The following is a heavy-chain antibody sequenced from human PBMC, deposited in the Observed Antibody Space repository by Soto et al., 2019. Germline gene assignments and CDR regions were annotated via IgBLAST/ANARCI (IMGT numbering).Heavy chain of an antibody. CDR1: GGSMSSGGYY. CDR3: ASDNAGPRSGGGMDV. J-gene: IGHJ6*02. Sequence: TLSIPRTVAGGSMSSGGYYWNWIRQHPGKGLEWIGYIYYSGIAYYNPSLKSRLTISVDTSKNQFSLKLTSVTAADTALYYCASDNAGPRSGGGMDVWGQGTTVTVSS. D-gene: IGHD2-15*01. V-gene: IGHV4-31*02. CDR2: IYYSGIA.